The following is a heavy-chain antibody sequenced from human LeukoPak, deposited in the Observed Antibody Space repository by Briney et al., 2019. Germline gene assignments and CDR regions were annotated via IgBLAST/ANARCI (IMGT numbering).Heavy chain of an antibody. J-gene: IGHJ5*02. CDR1: GGSISSSSYY. D-gene: IGHD4-17*01. CDR3: ARTLPTVTYNWFDP. V-gene: IGHV4-39*07. CDR2: IYYSGST. Sequence: PSETLSLTCTVSGGSISSSSYYWGWIRQPPGKGLEWIGSIYYSGSTYYNPSLKSRVTISVDTSKNQFSLKLSSVTAADTAVYYCARTLPTVTYNWFDPWGQGTLVTVSS.